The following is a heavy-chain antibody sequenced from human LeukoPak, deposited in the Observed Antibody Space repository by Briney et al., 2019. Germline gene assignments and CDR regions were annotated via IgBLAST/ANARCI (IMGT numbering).Heavy chain of an antibody. V-gene: IGHV1-46*01. CDR1: GYRVIDYY. Sequence: ASVKVSCKASGYRVIDYYIHWVRQAPGQGLEWMGIINPSGEGVATYAQKFQGRVTMTRDTSTSTVYMDLSSLKSEDTAVYYCARAPSNYGNFDFWGQGTLVTVSS. J-gene: IGHJ4*02. D-gene: IGHD4-11*01. CDR3: ARAPSNYGNFDF. CDR2: INPSGEGVA.